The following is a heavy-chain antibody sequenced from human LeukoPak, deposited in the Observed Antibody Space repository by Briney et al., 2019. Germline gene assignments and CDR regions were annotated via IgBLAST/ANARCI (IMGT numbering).Heavy chain of an antibody. Sequence: SETLSLTCTVSGGSITSYYWSWIRQPPGKGLEWIGYIYYSGSTNYNPSLKSRVTISVDTSKNQFSLKLSSVTAADTAVYYCARGRGNRSDYWGQGTLVTVSS. CDR3: ARGRGNRSDY. CDR2: IYYSGST. CDR1: GGSITSYY. D-gene: IGHD4-23*01. V-gene: IGHV4-59*12. J-gene: IGHJ4*02.